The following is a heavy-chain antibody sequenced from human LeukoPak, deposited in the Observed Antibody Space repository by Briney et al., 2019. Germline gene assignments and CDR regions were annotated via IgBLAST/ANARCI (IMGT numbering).Heavy chain of an antibody. CDR1: GFTFSSYS. J-gene: IGHJ5*02. D-gene: IGHD3-10*01. V-gene: IGHV3-21*04. CDR2: ISSGSSYI. Sequence: GGSLRLSCAASGFTFSSYSMNWVRQAPGKGLEWVSSISSGSSYIYSADSVKGRFTISRDNAKNSLYLQMNSLRPEDTAFYYCSSTFGSGSYLHSWGQGTLVTVSS. CDR3: SSTFGSGSYLHS.